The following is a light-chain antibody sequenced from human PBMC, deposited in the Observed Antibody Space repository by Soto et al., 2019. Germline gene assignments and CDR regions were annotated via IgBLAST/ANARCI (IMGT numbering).Light chain of an antibody. Sequence: EIVLTQSPATLSLSPGERATLSCRASQSVSSYLAWYQQKPGQAPRLLIYDASNRGTGIPARFSGSGSGTDFTLTSSSLEPEDFAVYYCQQRSNWWTFGQGTKVEIK. CDR3: QQRSNWWT. V-gene: IGKV3-11*01. CDR2: DAS. J-gene: IGKJ1*01. CDR1: QSVSSY.